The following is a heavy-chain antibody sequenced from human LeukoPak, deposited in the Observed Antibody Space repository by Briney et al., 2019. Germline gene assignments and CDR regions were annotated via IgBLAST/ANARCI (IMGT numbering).Heavy chain of an antibody. V-gene: IGHV3-74*01. CDR1: GFTFSSYW. Sequence: GGSLRLSCAASGFTFSSYWMHWVRQAPGKGLVWVSRINSDGSSTSYADSVKGRFTISRDNAKNTLYLQMNSLRAEDTAVYYCARGSGYLMYNWFDPWGQGTLVTVSS. CDR2: INSDGSST. CDR3: ARGSGYLMYNWFDP. J-gene: IGHJ5*02. D-gene: IGHD3-10*01.